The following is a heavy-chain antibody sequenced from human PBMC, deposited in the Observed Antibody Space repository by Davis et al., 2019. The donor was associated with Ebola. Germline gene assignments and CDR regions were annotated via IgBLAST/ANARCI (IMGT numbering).Heavy chain of an antibody. CDR1: GYTFTNYG. V-gene: IGHV1-18*04. J-gene: IGHJ5*02. Sequence: ASVKVSCKASGYTFTNYGITWVRQAPGQGLEWMGWINPHNGNTNYAQNVQGRVIMTSDTSTSTAYMELRSLRSDDTAVYYCATDRGWFGERGWWFDLWGQGTLVSVSS. CDR2: INPHNGNT. D-gene: IGHD3-10*01. CDR3: ATDRGWFGERGWWFDL.